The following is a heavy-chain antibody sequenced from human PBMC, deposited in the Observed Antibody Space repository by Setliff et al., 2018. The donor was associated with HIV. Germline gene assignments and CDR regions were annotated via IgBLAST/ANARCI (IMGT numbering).Heavy chain of an antibody. V-gene: IGHV3-30*04. CDR2: ISDDGTIK. CDR1: GFTFSNYA. Sequence: GGSLRLSCAASGFTFSNYAIHWVRQAPGKGLDWLALISDDGTIKYYADSVKGRFTISRDNSKNTLYLQRSSLRAEDTAVYHCVRKEIGVAAASDYFDYWGPGSLVTVSS. J-gene: IGHJ4*02. CDR3: VRKEIGVAAASDYFDY. D-gene: IGHD2-2*01.